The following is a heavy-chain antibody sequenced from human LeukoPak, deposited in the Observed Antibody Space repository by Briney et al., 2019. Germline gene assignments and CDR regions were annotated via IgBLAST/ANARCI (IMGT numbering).Heavy chain of an antibody. CDR2: INWNGGST. D-gene: IGHD3-22*01. CDR3: ARDEYYADTSGYYPQHY. CDR1: GFTFDDYG. J-gene: IGHJ4*02. V-gene: IGHV3-20*04. Sequence: GGSLRLSCEASGFTFDDYGMSWVRQAPGKGLEWVAGINWNGGSTGYGDSVKGRCTISRDNAKNSLYLQLNSLGVGDTALYYFARDEYYADTSGYYPQHYWGRGTLVIVSS.